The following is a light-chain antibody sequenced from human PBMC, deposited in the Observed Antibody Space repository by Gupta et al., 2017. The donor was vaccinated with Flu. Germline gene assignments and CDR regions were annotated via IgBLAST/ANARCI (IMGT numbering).Light chain of an antibody. CDR2: KAS. V-gene: IGKV1-5*03. CDR1: QNVNSG. CDR3: QQDNIYPWT. Sequence: IQMTQSPSTLSASVGDRVTITCRASQNVNSGLAWYQQKPGKAPKLLIYKASSLQSGVPSRFSGSGSGTDFTLTINNLQPDDFATYYCQQDNIYPWTFGQGTKVEIK. J-gene: IGKJ1*01.